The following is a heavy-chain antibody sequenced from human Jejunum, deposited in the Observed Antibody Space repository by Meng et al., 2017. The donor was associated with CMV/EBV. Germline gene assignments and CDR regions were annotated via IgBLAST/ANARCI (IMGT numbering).Heavy chain of an antibody. CDR1: GFTFSSYL. CDR2: IKSDGSST. CDR3: ARETSGGFGNDY. D-gene: IGHD3-16*01. V-gene: IGHV3-74*01. J-gene: IGHJ4*02. Sequence: SGFTFSSYLMHWVRQAPGQGLVWVSRIKSDGSSTSYADYVKGRFTISRDNAKNTLYLQMNSLRAEDTAVYYCARETSGGFGNDYWGQGTLVTVSS.